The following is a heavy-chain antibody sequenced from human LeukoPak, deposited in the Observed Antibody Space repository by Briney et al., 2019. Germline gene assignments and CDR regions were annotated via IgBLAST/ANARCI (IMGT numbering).Heavy chain of an antibody. CDR1: GGSISSSSYY. Sequence: SETLSLTCTVSGGSISSSSYYWGWIRQPPGKGLEWIGSIYYSGSTYYNPSLKSRVTISVDTSKNQFSLKLSSVPAADTAVYYCASPPLVARMDVWGKGTTVTVSS. J-gene: IGHJ6*03. D-gene: IGHD6-6*01. CDR2: IYYSGST. V-gene: IGHV4-39*01. CDR3: ASPPLVARMDV.